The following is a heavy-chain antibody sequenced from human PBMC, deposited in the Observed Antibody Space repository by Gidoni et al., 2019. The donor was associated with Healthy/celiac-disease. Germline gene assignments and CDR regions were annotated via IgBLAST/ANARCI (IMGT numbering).Heavy chain of an antibody. CDR1: GFTFSSYA. Sequence: QVQLVEFGVGVVQPVRSLRLSCAASGFTFSSYAMHGVRQAPGKGLEWVAVISYDGSNKYYADSVKGRFTISRDNSKNTLYLQMNSLRAEDTAVYYCASNPLLVPDYYGMDVWGQGTTVTVSS. J-gene: IGHJ6*02. CDR2: ISYDGSNK. D-gene: IGHD6-13*01. V-gene: IGHV3-30-3*01. CDR3: ASNPLLVPDYYGMDV.